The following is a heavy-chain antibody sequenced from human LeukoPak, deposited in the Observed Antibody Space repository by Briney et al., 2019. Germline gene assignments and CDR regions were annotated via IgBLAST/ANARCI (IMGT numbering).Heavy chain of an antibody. V-gene: IGHV1-2*02. Sequence: ASVKVSCKASGGSLSNSAFSWVRQAPGQGLEWMGWINPNSGGTNYAQKFQGRVTMTRDTSISTAYMELSRLRSDDTAVYYCARASVVVTAHLDYWGQGTLVTVSS. CDR1: GGSLSNSA. D-gene: IGHD2-21*02. CDR3: ARASVVVTAHLDY. J-gene: IGHJ4*02. CDR2: INPNSGGT.